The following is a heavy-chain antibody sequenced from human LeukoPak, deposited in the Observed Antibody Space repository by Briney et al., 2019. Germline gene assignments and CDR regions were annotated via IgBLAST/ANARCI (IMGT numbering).Heavy chain of an antibody. CDR2: IYYSGST. CDR1: GGSISSYY. Sequence: SETLSLTCTVSGGSISSYYWSWIRQPPGKGLEWIGYIYYSGSTNYNPSLKSRVTISVDTSKNQFSLKLSSVTAADTAVYYCARGYHDYGLDYWGQGTLSPSPQ. V-gene: IGHV4-59*01. J-gene: IGHJ4*02. CDR3: ARGYHDYGLDY. D-gene: IGHD4/OR15-4a*01.